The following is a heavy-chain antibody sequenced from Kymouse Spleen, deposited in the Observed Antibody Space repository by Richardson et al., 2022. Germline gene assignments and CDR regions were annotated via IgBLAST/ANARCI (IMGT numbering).Heavy chain of an antibody. J-gene: IGHJ4*02. CDR3: ATYYDFWSGYYRGL. V-gene: IGHV3-33*01. Sequence: QVQLVESGGGVVQPGRSLRLSCAASGFTFSSYGMHWVRQAPGKGLEWVAVIWYDGSNKYYADSVKGRFTISRDNSKNTLYLQMNSLRAEDTAVYYCATYYDFWSGYYRGLLGPGNPGHRLL. D-gene: IGHD3-3*01. CDR1: GFTFSSYG. CDR2: IWYDGSNK.